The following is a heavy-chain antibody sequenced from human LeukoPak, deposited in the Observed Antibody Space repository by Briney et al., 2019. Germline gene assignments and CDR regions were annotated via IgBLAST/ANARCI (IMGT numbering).Heavy chain of an antibody. Sequence: PSETLSLTCTVSGGSISSYYWSWIRQPPGKGLEWIGYIYYSGSTNYNPSLKSRVTISVDTSKNQFSLKLSSVTAADAAVYYCARGFLTPFDYWGQGTLVTVSS. D-gene: IGHD2-15*01. CDR2: IYYSGST. V-gene: IGHV4-59*01. CDR1: GGSISSYY. J-gene: IGHJ4*02. CDR3: ARGFLTPFDY.